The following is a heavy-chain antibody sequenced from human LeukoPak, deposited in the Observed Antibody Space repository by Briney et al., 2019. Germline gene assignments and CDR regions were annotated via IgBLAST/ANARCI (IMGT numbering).Heavy chain of an antibody. V-gene: IGHV1-2*02. J-gene: IGHJ5*02. Sequence: ASVKVSCKTSGYTFTGYYMHRVRQAPGQGIEWMGWINPNSGGTNYAQKFQGRVTMTRDTSISTAYMELSRLRSDDTAVYYCARGVWGSSSWYGRDNWFDPWGQGTLVTVSS. CDR2: INPNSGGT. D-gene: IGHD6-13*01. CDR1: GYTFTGYY. CDR3: ARGVWGSSSWYGRDNWFDP.